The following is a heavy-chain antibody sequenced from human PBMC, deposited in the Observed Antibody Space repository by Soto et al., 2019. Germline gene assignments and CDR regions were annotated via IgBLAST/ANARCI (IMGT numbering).Heavy chain of an antibody. Sequence: GGSLRLSCAASGFTFSGCVMHCVRQAACKGLEWLAIIWYDGSDKYYADSVKGRLTISRDNYKTTPYLQMKSLRAEDTAGYHCAFGTLSYHCDFWGQGT. CDR2: IWYDGSDK. D-gene: IGHD3-16*01. V-gene: IGHV3-33*01. J-gene: IGHJ4*02. CDR1: GFTFSGCV. CDR3: AFGTLSYHCDF.